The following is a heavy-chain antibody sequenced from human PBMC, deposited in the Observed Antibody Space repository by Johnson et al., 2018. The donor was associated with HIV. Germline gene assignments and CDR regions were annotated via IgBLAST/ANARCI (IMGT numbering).Heavy chain of an antibody. J-gene: IGHJ3*02. Sequence: VQLVESGGGVVQPGGSLRLSCAASGFTFSDYGIHWVRQAPGKGLEWVAVVWSDGNNRYYADSVKGRFTISRDNPKNTLYLQMSSLRAGDTAVYYCARVDQILDYYDSRAAFDIWGHGTMVTVSS. CDR3: ARVDQILDYYDSRAAFDI. CDR2: VWSDGNNR. V-gene: IGHV3-33*01. D-gene: IGHD3-22*01. CDR1: GFTFSDYG.